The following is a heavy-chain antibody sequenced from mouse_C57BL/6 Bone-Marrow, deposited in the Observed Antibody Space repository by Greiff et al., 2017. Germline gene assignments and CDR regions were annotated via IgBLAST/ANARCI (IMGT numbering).Heavy chain of an antibody. J-gene: IGHJ1*03. CDR3: ARLRIGSSYKGWYFDV. Sequence: EVQRVESGGGLVQPGGSLKLSCAASGFTFSDYYMYWVRQTPEKRLEWVAYISNGGGSTYYPDTVKGRFTISRDNAKNTLYLQMSRLKSEDTAMYYCARLRIGSSYKGWYFDVWGTGTTVTVSS. V-gene: IGHV5-12*01. D-gene: IGHD1-1*01. CDR1: GFTFSDYY. CDR2: ISNGGGST.